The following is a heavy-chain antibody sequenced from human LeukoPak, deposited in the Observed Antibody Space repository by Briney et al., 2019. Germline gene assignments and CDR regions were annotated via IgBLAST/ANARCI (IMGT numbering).Heavy chain of an antibody. CDR2: ISGSVRST. J-gene: IGHJ4*02. D-gene: IGHD1-26*01. Sequence: GGSLRLSCAASGFTFSSYAMGWVRQAPGKGLEWVSAISGSVRSTYYADSVKGRFTISRDNSKNTLYLQMNSLRAEDTAVYYCTREVSGSLYFDYWGQGTLVTVSS. V-gene: IGHV3-23*01. CDR1: GFTFSSYA. CDR3: TREVSGSLYFDY.